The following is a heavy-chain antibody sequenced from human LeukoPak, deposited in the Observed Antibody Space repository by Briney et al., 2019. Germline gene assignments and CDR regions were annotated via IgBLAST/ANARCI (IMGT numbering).Heavy chain of an antibody. J-gene: IGHJ4*02. CDR3: ARLAHCTNGVCPYYFDC. CDR2: IYSGGST. D-gene: IGHD2-8*01. Sequence: GGSLRLSCAASGFTVSSNYMSWVRQAPGKGLEWVSVIYSGGSTYYADPVKGRFTISRDNSKNTLYLQMNSLRAEDTAVYYCARLAHCTNGVCPYYFDCWGQGTLVTVSS. V-gene: IGHV3-66*04. CDR1: GFTVSSNY.